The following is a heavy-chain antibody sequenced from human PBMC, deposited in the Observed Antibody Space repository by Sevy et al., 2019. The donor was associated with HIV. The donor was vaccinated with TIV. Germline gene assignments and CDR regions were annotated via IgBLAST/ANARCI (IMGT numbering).Heavy chain of an antibody. CDR1: GGSISSRSYY. D-gene: IGHD4-17*01. CDR3: ARLRYGDYSNWFDP. J-gene: IGHJ5*02. V-gene: IGHV4-39*01. Sequence: SETLSLTCTVSGGSISSRSYYWDWIRQPPGKGLEWIGHIYYSGRTSYNPSLKSRVTISVDTSKKKFSLRLSSVTAADTAVYYCARLRYGDYSNWFDPWGQGTLVTVSS. CDR2: IYYSGRT.